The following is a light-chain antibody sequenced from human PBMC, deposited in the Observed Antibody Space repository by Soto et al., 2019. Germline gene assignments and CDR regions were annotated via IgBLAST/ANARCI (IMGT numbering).Light chain of an antibody. CDR1: QSVSGSD. CDR3: HKYGISPPT. V-gene: IGKV3-20*01. Sequence: EVVLTQSPGTLSLSPGEIATLSCTASQSVSGSDLAWYQQKPGQAPRLLISGVSNRATGTPDRFSGSGSGTDFTLTISSLEPEDFAVFYCHKYGISPPTCGPGTKGDIK. CDR2: GVS. J-gene: IGKJ1*01.